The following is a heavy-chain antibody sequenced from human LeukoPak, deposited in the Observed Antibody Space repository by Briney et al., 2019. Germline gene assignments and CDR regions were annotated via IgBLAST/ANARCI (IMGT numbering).Heavy chain of an antibody. CDR3: AGSGSYFYYYYGMDV. D-gene: IGHD3-10*01. CDR2: MYSDGST. CDR1: GFTASSNY. V-gene: IGHV3-66*01. Sequence: GGSLRLSCAASGFTASSNYMSWVRQAPGKGLEWVSVMYSDGSTYYADSVKGRFTISRDNSKNTLYLQMNSLRAEDTAVYYCAGSGSYFYYYYGMDVWGQGTTVTVSS. J-gene: IGHJ6*02.